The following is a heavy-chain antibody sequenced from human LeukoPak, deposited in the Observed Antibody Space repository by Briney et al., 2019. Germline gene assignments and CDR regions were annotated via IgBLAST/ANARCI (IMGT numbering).Heavy chain of an antibody. CDR1: GYSISSGYY. D-gene: IGHD1-26*01. J-gene: IGHJ5*02. CDR2: IDHSGST. Sequence: SETLSLTCTVSGYSISSGYYWGWIRQPPGKGLEWIGSIDHSGSTNYNPSLKSRVTISVDKSKNQFSLKLSSVTAADTAVYYCARDYEGATNWFDPWGQGTLVTVSS. V-gene: IGHV4-38-2*02. CDR3: ARDYEGATNWFDP.